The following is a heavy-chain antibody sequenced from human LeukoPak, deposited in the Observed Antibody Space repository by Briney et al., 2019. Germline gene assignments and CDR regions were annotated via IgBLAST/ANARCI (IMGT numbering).Heavy chain of an antibody. Sequence: ASVKVSCKASGGTFSSYAINWVRQAPGQGLEWMGRIIPILGIAHYAQKFQGRVTITADKSTSTAYTELSSLRSEDTAVYYCAREDVRDYYDSSGYDPFDYWGQGTLVTVSS. CDR1: GGTFSSYA. J-gene: IGHJ4*02. CDR2: IIPILGIA. D-gene: IGHD3-22*01. CDR3: AREDVRDYYDSSGYDPFDY. V-gene: IGHV1-69*04.